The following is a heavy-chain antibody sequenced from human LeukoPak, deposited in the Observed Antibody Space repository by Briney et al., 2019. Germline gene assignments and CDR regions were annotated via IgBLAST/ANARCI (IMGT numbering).Heavy chain of an antibody. CDR2: IYSGGST. CDR3: ASVGDYVWGSYRPDAFDI. J-gene: IGHJ3*02. CDR1: GFTVSSNY. Sequence: PGGSLRLSCAASGFTVSSNYMSWVRQAPGKGLEWVSVIYSGGSTYYADSVKGRFTISRHNSKNTLYLQMNSLRAEDTAVYYCASVGDYVWGSYRPDAFDIWGQGTMVTVSS. V-gene: IGHV3-53*04. D-gene: IGHD3-16*02.